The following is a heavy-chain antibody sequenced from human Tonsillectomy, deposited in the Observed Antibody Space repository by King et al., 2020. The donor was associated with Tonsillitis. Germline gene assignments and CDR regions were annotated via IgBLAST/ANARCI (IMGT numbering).Heavy chain of an antibody. V-gene: IGHV4-34*01. Sequence: VQLQQWGAGLLKPSETLSLTCAVHGGSFSGYYWTWIRQPPGKGLEWLGEINHSGSTNYNPSLKSRVTISLDTSKSQVSLKLTSVTAADTAVYYCARGRIAARPGAYYYYMDVWGKGTTVTVSS. D-gene: IGHD6-6*01. CDR2: INHSGST. CDR3: ARGRIAARPGAYYYYMDV. J-gene: IGHJ6*03. CDR1: GGSFSGYY.